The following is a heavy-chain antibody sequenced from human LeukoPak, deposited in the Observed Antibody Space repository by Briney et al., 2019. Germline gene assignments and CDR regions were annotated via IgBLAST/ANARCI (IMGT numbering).Heavy chain of an antibody. CDR3: ARLPPYYGSGSSCYFDY. CDR1: GGSFSGYY. CDR2: INHSGST. V-gene: IGHV4-34*01. J-gene: IGHJ4*02. D-gene: IGHD3-10*01. Sequence: SETLSLTCAVYGGSFSGYYWSWIRQPPGKGLEWIGEINHSGSTNYNPSLKSRVTISVDTSKNQFSLKLSSVTAADTAVYYCARLPPYYGSGSSCYFDYWGQGTLVTVSS.